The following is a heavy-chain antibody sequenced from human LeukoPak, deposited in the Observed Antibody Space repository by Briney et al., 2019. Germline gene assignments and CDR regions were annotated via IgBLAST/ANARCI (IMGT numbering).Heavy chain of an antibody. V-gene: IGHV4-34*01. Sequence: GSLRLSCAASGFTFSDYYMSWIRQPPGKGLEWIGEINHSGSTNYNPSLKSRVTISVDTSKNQFSLKLSSVTAADTAVYYCASAAPRIAKFYYYYYMDVWGKGTTVTVSS. J-gene: IGHJ6*03. CDR3: ASAAPRIAKFYYYYYMDV. CDR1: GFTFSDYY. D-gene: IGHD1-14*01. CDR2: INHSGST.